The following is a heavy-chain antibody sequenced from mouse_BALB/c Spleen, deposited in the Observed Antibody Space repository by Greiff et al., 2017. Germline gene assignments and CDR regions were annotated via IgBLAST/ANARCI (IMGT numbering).Heavy chain of an antibody. CDR3: ARGYDGSTYYYAMDY. CDR2: IRDGGSYT. Sequence: EVTLMESGGGLVKPGRSLKLSCAASGFTFSDSYMYWVRQTPEKRLEWVATIRDGGSYTYYPDSVKGRFTISSNNAKNNLYLQMSSLKSEDTALYYSARGYDGSTYYYAMDYWGQGTSVTVSS. CDR1: GFTFSDSY. D-gene: IGHD1-1*01. V-gene: IGHV5-4*02. J-gene: IGHJ4*01.